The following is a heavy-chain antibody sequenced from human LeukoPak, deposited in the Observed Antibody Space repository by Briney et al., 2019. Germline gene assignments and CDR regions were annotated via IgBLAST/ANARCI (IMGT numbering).Heavy chain of an antibody. CDR1: GYTFTTYD. CDR2: MNPNHCNP. J-gene: IGHJ5*02. Sequence: SVKVSCQASGYTFTTYDINWVRQATGQGLEWMGWMNPNHCNPGHTQKFQGRVTMTRNTSKSTAYTELSSLRSEDTAVYYCARGRGSGHKENWFDPWGQGTLVTVSS. D-gene: IGHD6-19*01. V-gene: IGHV1-8*01. CDR3: ARGRGSGHKENWFDP.